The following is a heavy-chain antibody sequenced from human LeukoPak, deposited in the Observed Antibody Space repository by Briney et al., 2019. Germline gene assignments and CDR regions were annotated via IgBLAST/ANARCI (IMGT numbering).Heavy chain of an antibody. V-gene: IGHV3-21*01. CDR2: ISTSSTYI. CDR1: GFTFSGYSGYT. Sequence: GGSLRLSCAASGFTFSGYSGYTMNWVRQAPGKGLEWVSSISTSSTYIYYADSVKGRFTISRDNAKNSLYLQMNSLRAEDTAVYYCARATDYFDYWGQGTLVTVSS. CDR3: ARATDYFDY. J-gene: IGHJ4*02.